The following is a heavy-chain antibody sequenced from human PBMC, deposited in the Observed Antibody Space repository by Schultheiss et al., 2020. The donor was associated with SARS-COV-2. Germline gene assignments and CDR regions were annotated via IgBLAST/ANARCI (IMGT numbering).Heavy chain of an antibody. CDR2: ISSSSSYI. CDR1: GLTVSSYG. CDR3: ARATTIFGVVTGFDY. J-gene: IGHJ4*02. Sequence: GGSLRLSCAASGLTVSSYGMHWVRQAPGKGLEWVSSISSSSSYIYYADSVKGRFTISRDNAKNSLYLQMNSLRAEDTAVYYCARATTIFGVVTGFDYWGQGTLVTVSS. D-gene: IGHD3-3*01. V-gene: IGHV3-21*01.